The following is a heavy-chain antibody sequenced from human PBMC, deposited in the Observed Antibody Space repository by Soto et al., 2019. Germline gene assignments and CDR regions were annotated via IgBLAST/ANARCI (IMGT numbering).Heavy chain of an antibody. CDR2: IIPIFGTA. J-gene: IGHJ2*01. Sequence: SMKVSCQPYGGNFRSYPISPVGHPPGQGLQRMGGIIPIFGTANYAQKFQGRVTITADESTSTAYMELSSLRSEDTAVYYCARDREAYCGGDCYFYWYFDLWGRGTLVTVYS. CDR3: ARDREAYCGGDCYFYWYFDL. V-gene: IGHV1-69*13. CDR1: GGNFRSYP. D-gene: IGHD2-21*02.